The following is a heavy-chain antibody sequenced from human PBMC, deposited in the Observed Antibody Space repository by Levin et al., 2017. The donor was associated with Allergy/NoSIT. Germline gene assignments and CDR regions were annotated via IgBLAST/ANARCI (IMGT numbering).Heavy chain of an antibody. CDR2: IGISSGYI. CDR1: GFTFSTYS. CDR3: ARDAGRTTMFGEVDV. Sequence: LSLTCAASGFTFSTYSMTWLRQAPGKGLEWVSSIGISSGYIHYADSVKGRFTVSRDNAKSSLYLQMNSQRVEDAAVYYCARDAGRTTMFGEVDVWGKGTTVTVSS. J-gene: IGHJ6*04. D-gene: IGHD3-3*01. V-gene: IGHV3-21*01.